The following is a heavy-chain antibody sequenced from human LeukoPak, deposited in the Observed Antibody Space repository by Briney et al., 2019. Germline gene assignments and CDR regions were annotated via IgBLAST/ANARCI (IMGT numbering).Heavy chain of an antibody. CDR1: GGTFSNYA. D-gene: IGHD2-15*01. V-gene: IGHV1-69*13. J-gene: IGHJ4*02. CDR2: IIPIVGTT. Sequence: SVKVSCKASGGTFSNYAISWVRQAPGQGLEWMGVIIPIVGTTNYAQKFKGRVTISADASTNTLYMDLSSLGSEDTAVYYCARVPADHHSIVDYWGQGTLVTVSS. CDR3: ARVPADHHSIVDY.